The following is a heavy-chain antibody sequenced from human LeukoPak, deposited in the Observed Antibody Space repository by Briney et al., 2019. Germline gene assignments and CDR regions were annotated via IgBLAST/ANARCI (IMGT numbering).Heavy chain of an antibody. J-gene: IGHJ2*01. CDR1: GYTFTGYY. CDR2: INPNSGGT. D-gene: IGHD6-19*01. CDR3: ARVERLWLADWYFDL. Sequence: ASVKVSFKASGYTFTGYYMHWVRQAPGQGLEWMGRINPNSGGTNYAQKFQGRVTMTRKTSISKAYMELRRQRSDDAAVYYCARVERLWLADWYFDLWGRGTLVTVSS. V-gene: IGHV1-2*06.